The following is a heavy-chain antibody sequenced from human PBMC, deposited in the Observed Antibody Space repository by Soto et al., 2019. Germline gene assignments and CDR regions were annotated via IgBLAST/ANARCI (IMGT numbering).Heavy chain of an antibody. CDR2: ISAYNGNT. J-gene: IGHJ6*02. CDR3: ARDFESGRVGVFYYYYYGMDV. D-gene: IGHD5-12*01. CDR1: GYTFTSYG. Sequence: QVQLVQSGAEVKKPGASVKVSCKASGYTFTSYGIIWVRQAPGQGLEWMGWISAYNGNTNYAQKLKGRVTMTTDTSTSTAYMELRSLRSDDTAVYYCARDFESGRVGVFYYYYYGMDVWGQGTTVTVSS. V-gene: IGHV1-18*01.